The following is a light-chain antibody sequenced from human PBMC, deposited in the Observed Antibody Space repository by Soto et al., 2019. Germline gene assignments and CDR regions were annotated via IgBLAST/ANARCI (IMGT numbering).Light chain of an antibody. CDR1: QGISGY. V-gene: IGKV1-9*01. CDR3: QQLNTYLIT. J-gene: IGKJ5*01. Sequence: DIQLTQSPSFLSASVGDRVTITCRASQGISGYLAWYQQKPGKVPKLLIYSTSTLQSGVPSRFSGSASGTEFTLTISSLQPEDFATSYCQQLNTYLITFGQGTRLEIK. CDR2: STS.